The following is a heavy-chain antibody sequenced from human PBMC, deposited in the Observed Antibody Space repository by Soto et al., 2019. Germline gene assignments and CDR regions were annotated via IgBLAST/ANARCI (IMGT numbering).Heavy chain of an antibody. D-gene: IGHD6-13*01. CDR1: GYSFTSYW. Sequence: PGESLKISCKGSGYSFTSYWISWVRQMPWKGLEWMGRIDPSDSYTNYSPSFQGHVTISADKSISTAYLQWSSLKASDTAMYYCARTSSSGYYYYGMDVWGQGTTVTVSS. CDR3: ARTSSSGYYYYGMDV. J-gene: IGHJ6*02. CDR2: IDPSDSYT. V-gene: IGHV5-10-1*01.